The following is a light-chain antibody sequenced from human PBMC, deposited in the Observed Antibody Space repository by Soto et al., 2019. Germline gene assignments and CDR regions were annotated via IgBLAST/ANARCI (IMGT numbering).Light chain of an antibody. CDR2: EVS. CDR1: SSDVGGYNY. J-gene: IGLJ1*01. CDR3: SSYTTRSKHYV. Sequence: QCALTHPASACWSPGHSISISCTGTSSDVGGYNYVSWYQQYPGKAPKLMIYEVSNRPSGVSNRFSGSKSGNTASLTISGLQAEDEADYYCSSYTTRSKHYVFGTGTKVTVL. V-gene: IGLV2-14*01.